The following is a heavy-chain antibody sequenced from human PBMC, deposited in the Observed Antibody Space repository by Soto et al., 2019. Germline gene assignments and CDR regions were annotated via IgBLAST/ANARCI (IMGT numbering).Heavy chain of an antibody. V-gene: IGHV5-51*01. Sequence: GESLKISCEASAYTFTNYWIGWGRQMPGKGLGWGGIIYPGDSDTRYSPSFQGQVTISADKSISTAFLQWSSLEASDTAIYYCARPDLGKGNAFDIWGQGTTVTVSS. CDR2: IYPGDSDT. CDR1: AYTFTNYW. CDR3: ARPDLGKGNAFDI. D-gene: IGHD7-27*01. J-gene: IGHJ3*02.